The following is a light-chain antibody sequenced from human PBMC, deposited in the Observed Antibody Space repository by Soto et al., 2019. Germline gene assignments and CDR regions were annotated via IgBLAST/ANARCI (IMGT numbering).Light chain of an antibody. CDR3: QSYDSSLSASNV. CDR2: GNS. CDR1: SSNIGAGYD. Sequence: QSVLTQPPSVSGAPGQRVTISCTGSSSNIGAGYDVHWYQQLPGTAPKLLIYGNSNRPSGVPDRFSGSKSGTSASLAITGLLAEDEADYYCQSYDSSLSASNVFGTGTKLTVL. V-gene: IGLV1-40*01. J-gene: IGLJ1*01.